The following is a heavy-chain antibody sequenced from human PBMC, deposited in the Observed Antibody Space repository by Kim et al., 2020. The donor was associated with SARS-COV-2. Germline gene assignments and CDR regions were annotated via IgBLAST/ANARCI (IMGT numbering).Heavy chain of an antibody. CDR1: GFTFSNAW. D-gene: IGHD5-18*01. CDR2: IKSKTDGGTT. CDR3: LSVDTAMVIPY. V-gene: IGHV3-15*01. J-gene: IGHJ4*02. Sequence: GGSLRLSCAASGFTFSNAWMSWVRQAPGKGLEWVGRIKSKTDGGTTDYAAPVKGRFTISRDDSKNTLYLQMNSLKTEDTAVYYCLSVDTAMVIPYWGQGTLVTVSS.